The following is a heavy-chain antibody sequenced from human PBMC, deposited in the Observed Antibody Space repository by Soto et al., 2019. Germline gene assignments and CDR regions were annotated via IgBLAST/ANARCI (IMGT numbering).Heavy chain of an antibody. CDR1: GFTVSSTY. V-gene: IGHV3-53*01. CDR3: AALIVVVMYPDY. CDR2: IYSGGDT. D-gene: IGHD3-22*01. J-gene: IGHJ4*02. Sequence: PGGSLRLSCAASGFTVSSTYMTWVRQAPDKGLERVSTIYSGGDTYYADSVKGRFTISRDNSKNTLYLQMNSLRAEDTAVYYCAALIVVVMYPDYWGQGTLVTVSS.